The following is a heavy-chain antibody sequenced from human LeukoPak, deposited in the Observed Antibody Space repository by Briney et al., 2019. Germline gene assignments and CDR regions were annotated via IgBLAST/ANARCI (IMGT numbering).Heavy chain of an antibody. CDR1: GFTFHDYA. CDR3: ANGDDSSGYYYSWTY. CDR2: IRWNSGGI. J-gene: IGHJ4*02. V-gene: IGHV3-9*01. Sequence: GGSLRLSCAASGFTFHDYAMHWVRQAPGKGLEWVSGIRWNSGGIAYADSVKGRFTISRDNAKNSLYLQMNSLRAEDTALYYCANGDDSSGYYYSWTYWGQGTLVTASS. D-gene: IGHD3-22*01.